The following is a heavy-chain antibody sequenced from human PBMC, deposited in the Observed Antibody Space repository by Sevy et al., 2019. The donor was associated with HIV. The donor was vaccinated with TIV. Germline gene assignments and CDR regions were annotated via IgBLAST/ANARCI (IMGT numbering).Heavy chain of an antibody. D-gene: IGHD2-2*01. J-gene: IGHJ6*02. CDR3: ANSRGRYEGSSWLYYYYIMDV. CDR1: GLSFSRHG. CDR2: ISNDGSDK. Sequence: GGSLRLSCVAAGLSFSRHGMHWARQAPGKGLEWVAVISNDGSDKEYAESVKGRFTVSRDNSKDTVYLQMNSLRRDDTAVYYCANSRGRYEGSSWLYYYYIMDVWGQRTTVTVSS. V-gene: IGHV3-30*18.